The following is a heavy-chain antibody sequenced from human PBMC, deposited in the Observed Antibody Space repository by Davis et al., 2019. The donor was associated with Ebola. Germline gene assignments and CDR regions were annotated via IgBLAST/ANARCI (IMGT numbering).Heavy chain of an antibody. CDR3: ARGGSGVTTGDY. CDR1: GFTFSSYA. Sequence: GESLKISCAASGFTFSSYAMHWVRQAPGKGLEWVAVISYDGSNKYYADSVKGRFTISRDNAKNSLYLQMNSLRAEDTALYYCARGGSGVTTGDYWGQGTLVTVSS. D-gene: IGHD4-17*01. J-gene: IGHJ4*02. V-gene: IGHV3-30-3*01. CDR2: ISYDGSNK.